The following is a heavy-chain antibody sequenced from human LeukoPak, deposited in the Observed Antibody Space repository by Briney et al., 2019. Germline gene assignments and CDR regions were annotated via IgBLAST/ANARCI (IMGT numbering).Heavy chain of an antibody. CDR2: INWNGGST. V-gene: IGHV3-20*04. D-gene: IGHD4-23*01. CDR1: GFTFSDYA. Sequence: GGSLRLSCAASGFTFSDYAMSWVRQAPGKGLEWVSGINWNGGSTGYADSVKGRFTISRDNAKNSLYLQMNSLRAEDTALYYCARRLDYGGNSGPFDYWGQGTLVTVSS. J-gene: IGHJ4*02. CDR3: ARRLDYGGNSGPFDY.